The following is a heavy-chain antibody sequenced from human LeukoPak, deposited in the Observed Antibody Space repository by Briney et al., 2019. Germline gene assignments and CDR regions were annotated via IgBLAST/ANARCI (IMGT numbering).Heavy chain of an antibody. V-gene: IGHV1-18*01. CDR2: ISAYNGNT. Sequence: ASVKVSCKASGYTFTSYGIRWVRQAPGQGLEWMGWISAYNGNTNYAQKLQGRVTMTTDTSTSTAYMELRSLRSDDTAVYYCAREKFDFWSGYYSDYYYYMDVWGKGTTVTVSS. CDR1: GYTFTSYG. J-gene: IGHJ6*03. CDR3: AREKFDFWSGYYSDYYYYMDV. D-gene: IGHD3-3*01.